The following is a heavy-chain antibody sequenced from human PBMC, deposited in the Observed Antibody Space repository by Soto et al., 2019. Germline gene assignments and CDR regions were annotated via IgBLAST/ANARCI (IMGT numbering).Heavy chain of an antibody. CDR3: ARGGEFDSSNYLYE. D-gene: IGHD3-22*01. J-gene: IGHJ4*02. Sequence: ASEKVACTASGYTFTSYGINWVLQAPGRGLEWMGWINPGNGNTKYSQQFQGRVIIDRDTSASTAYMELSSLRSEDTAVYYCARGGEFDSSNYLYEWGLRTLVSVS. CDR1: GYTFTSYG. V-gene: IGHV1-3*01. CDR2: INPGNGNT.